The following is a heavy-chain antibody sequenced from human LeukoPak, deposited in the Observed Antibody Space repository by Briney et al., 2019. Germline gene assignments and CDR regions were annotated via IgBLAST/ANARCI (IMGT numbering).Heavy chain of an antibody. D-gene: IGHD3-10*01. CDR2: INHSGST. Sequence: PSETLSLTCAVYGGSFSGYYWSWIRQPPGKGLEWIGEINHSGSTNYNPSLKSRVTISIDTSKNQFSLKLSSVTAADTAVYYCARDQRYGSGSDYWGQGTLVTVSS. CDR1: GGSFSGYY. V-gene: IGHV4-34*01. CDR3: ARDQRYGSGSDY. J-gene: IGHJ4*02.